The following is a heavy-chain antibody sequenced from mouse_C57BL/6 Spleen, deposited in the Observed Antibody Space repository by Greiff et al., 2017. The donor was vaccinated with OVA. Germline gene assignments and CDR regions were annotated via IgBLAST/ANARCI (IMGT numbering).Heavy chain of an antibody. D-gene: IGHD4-1*01. J-gene: IGHJ4*01. CDR3: ARRELGRLYAMDY. CDR1: GYTFTSYD. Sequence: VHLVESGPELVKPGASVKLSCKASGYTFTSYDINWVKQRPGQGLEWIGWIYPRDGSTKYNEKFKGKATLTVDTSSSTAYMELHSLTSEDSAVYCCARRELGRLYAMDYWGQGTSVTVSS. V-gene: IGHV1-85*01. CDR2: IYPRDGST.